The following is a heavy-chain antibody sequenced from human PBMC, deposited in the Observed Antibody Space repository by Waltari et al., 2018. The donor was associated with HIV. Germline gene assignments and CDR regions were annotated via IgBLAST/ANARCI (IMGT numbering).Heavy chain of an antibody. CDR3: ATTPDYDYGDFWGY. CDR2: IYSGGST. D-gene: IGHD3-16*01. V-gene: IGHV3-66*01. CDR1: GFSVSTKY. Sequence: EMQLVESGGGLVQPGESLRLSCAASGFSVSTKYMSWVRQAPGNGREWVSLIYSGGSTFYAHSVNRRFTISRDNSKNTLYLQMDSLRVEDTAVYYCATTPDYDYGDFWGYWGQGTLVTVSS. J-gene: IGHJ4*02.